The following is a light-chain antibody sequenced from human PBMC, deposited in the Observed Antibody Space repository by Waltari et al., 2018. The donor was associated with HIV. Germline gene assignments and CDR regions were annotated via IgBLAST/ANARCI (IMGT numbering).Light chain of an antibody. J-gene: IGLJ2*01. Sequence: SALSQPASVSGSPGQSLSISCTATRSAVGGADAVSWYHQHPVKAPKLVILEVSNRPSGVSDRFSGSKSGNRASLTISGLQAEDEAYYYCSSYTSSDTVVFGGGTKVTVL. CDR1: RSAVGGADA. CDR3: SSYTSSDTVV. CDR2: EVS. V-gene: IGLV2-14*01.